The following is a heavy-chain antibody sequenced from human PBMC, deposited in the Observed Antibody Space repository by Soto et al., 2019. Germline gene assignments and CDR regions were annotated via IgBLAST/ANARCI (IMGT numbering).Heavy chain of an antibody. CDR1: GGSISSYY. CDR2: KSYSETT. Sequence: PSETLSLTCTVSGGSISSYYWSWIRQPPGKGLEWIGYKSYSETTNYNPSLKSRVSMSIDTSKNQFSLKMTSVTAADTAVYYCARSNKEMATTPTYDYWGQGALVTVSS. J-gene: IGHJ4*02. D-gene: IGHD5-12*01. V-gene: IGHV4-59*01. CDR3: ARSNKEMATTPTYDY.